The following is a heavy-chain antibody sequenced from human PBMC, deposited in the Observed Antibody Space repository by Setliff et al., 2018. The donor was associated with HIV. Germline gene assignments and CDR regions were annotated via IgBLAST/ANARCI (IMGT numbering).Heavy chain of an antibody. CDR1: GFTFWSHS. Sequence: LRLSCAASGFTFWSHSMLWVRQAPGKGLQWVAYISRGGDSIFYEDSVKGRFTISRDNAKNTLYLQMNSLRAEDTAVYYCARGVRGVVNGMDVWGQGTTVTVSS. V-gene: IGHV3-48*04. CDR3: ARGVRGVVNGMDV. J-gene: IGHJ6*02. CDR2: ISRGGDSI. D-gene: IGHD3-10*01.